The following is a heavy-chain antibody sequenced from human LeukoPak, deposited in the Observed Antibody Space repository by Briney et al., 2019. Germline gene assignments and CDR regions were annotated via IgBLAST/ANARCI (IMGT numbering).Heavy chain of an antibody. CDR2: TSSSSSYI. D-gene: IGHD2-2*01. V-gene: IGHV3-21*01. CDR3: AREGYCSSTSCYPLDY. CDR1: GFTFSSYS. J-gene: IGHJ4*02. Sequence: GGSLRLTCAASGFTFSSYSMNWVRQAPGKGLEWLSSTSSSSSYIYYADSVKGRFTISRDNAKNSLYLQMNSLRAEDTAVYYCAREGYCSSTSCYPLDYWGQGTLVTVSS.